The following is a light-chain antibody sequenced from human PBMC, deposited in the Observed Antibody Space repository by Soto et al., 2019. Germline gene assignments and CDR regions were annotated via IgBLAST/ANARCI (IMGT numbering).Light chain of an antibody. V-gene: IGKV3-11*01. CDR2: DAS. J-gene: IGKJ1*01. CDR1: QSVSSY. CDR3: QQRSNWPPWT. Sequence: EIVLTQSPATLSLSPGERATISCRASQSVSSYLAWYQQKPGQAPRLLIYDASNRATGIPARVSGSGSGTDFTLTISSLEPEDFAVYYCQQRSNWPPWTVGQGNKVEIK.